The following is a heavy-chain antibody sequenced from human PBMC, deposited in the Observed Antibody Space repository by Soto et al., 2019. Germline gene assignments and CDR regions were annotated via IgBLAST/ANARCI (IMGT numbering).Heavy chain of an antibody. CDR2: ISWDGGST. CDR1: GFTFDDYA. J-gene: IGHJ6*02. Sequence: GGSLRLSCAASGFTFDDYAMHWVRQAPGKGLEWVSLISWDGGSTYYADSVKGRFIISRDNSKNSLYLQMNSLRAEDTALCYCAKDSAEYSGSDVFYYGLDVWGQGTTVTVSS. V-gene: IGHV3-43D*03. CDR3: AKDSAEYSGSDVFYYGLDV. D-gene: IGHD1-26*01.